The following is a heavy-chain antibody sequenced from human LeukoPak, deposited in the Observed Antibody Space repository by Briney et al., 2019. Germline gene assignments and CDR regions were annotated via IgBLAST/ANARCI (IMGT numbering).Heavy chain of an antibody. V-gene: IGHV4-4*02. Sequence: PSGTLSLTCAVSGGSISRSNRWSWVRQPPGKGLEWIGEIHHTGSTNYNPSLKSRVTMSADRSKNQFSLILRSVTAADTAVYYCARDGLWSSHFDYWGQGTLVIVSS. CDR3: ARDGLWSSHFDY. CDR1: GGSISRSNR. J-gene: IGHJ4*02. CDR2: IHHTGST. D-gene: IGHD3-10*01.